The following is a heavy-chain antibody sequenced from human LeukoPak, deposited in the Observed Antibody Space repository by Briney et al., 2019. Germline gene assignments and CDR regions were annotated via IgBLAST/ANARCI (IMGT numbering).Heavy chain of an antibody. Sequence: GGSLRLSCAASGFTFSSYAMSWVRQAPGKGLEWVSAISGSGGSTYYADSVKGRFTISRDNSKNALYLQMNSLRAEDTAVYYCAKGSRFGDAFDIWGQGTMLTVSS. CDR3: AKGSRFGDAFDI. J-gene: IGHJ3*02. CDR1: GFTFSSYA. V-gene: IGHV3-23*01. CDR2: ISGSGGST. D-gene: IGHD3-10*01.